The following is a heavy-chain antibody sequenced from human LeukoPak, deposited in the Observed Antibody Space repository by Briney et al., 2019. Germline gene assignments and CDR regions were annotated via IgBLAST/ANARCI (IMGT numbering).Heavy chain of an antibody. CDR3: SKEGSDDYYFDY. D-gene: IGHD2-21*02. CDR1: GFIFSDYG. CDR2: ISSTGGNT. V-gene: IGHV3-23*01. Sequence: GGSLRLPCAASGFIFSDYGMSWARQAPGKGLEWVSVISSTGGNTYYADSVKGRFTISRDNSKNTVYLQMNSLRAEDTALYYCSKEGSDDYYFDYWGQGTLLTVSS. J-gene: IGHJ4*02.